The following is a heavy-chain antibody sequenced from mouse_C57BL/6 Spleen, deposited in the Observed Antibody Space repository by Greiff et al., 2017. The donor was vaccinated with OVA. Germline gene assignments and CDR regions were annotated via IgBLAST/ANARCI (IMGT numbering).Heavy chain of an antibody. CDR1: GYSFTGYF. CDR3: ARRGWDYAMDY. CDR2: INPYNGDT. V-gene: IGHV1-20*01. D-gene: IGHD1-1*02. Sequence: VQLKQSGPELVKPGDSVKISCKASGYSFTGYFMNWVMQSHGKSLEWIGRINPYNGDTFYNQKFKGKATLTVDKSSSTAYMELRSLTSEDSAVYYGARRGWDYAMDYWGQGTSVTVSA. J-gene: IGHJ4*01.